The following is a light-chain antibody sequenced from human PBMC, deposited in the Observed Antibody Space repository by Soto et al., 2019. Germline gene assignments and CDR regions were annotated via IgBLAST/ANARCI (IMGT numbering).Light chain of an antibody. CDR1: KLGDKY. CDR3: QAWDSSTAVV. J-gene: IGLJ2*01. CDR2: QDS. Sequence: SYELTQPPSVSVSPGQTASITCSGAKLGDKYACWYQQKPGQSPVLVIYQDSSRPSGIPERFSGSSSGNTATLTISGTQAMDEADYYCQAWDSSTAVVFGGGTKLTVL. V-gene: IGLV3-1*01.